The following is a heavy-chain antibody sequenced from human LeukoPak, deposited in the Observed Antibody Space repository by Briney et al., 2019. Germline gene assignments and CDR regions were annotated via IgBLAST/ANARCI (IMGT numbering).Heavy chain of an antibody. J-gene: IGHJ3*02. CDR1: GVSFSGYY. Sequence: SETLSLTCAVYGVSFSGYYWSWVRQPPGKGLEWLGEINHSGSTNYNPSLKSRVTISVDTSKNQFSLKQSSVTAADTAVYYCARLYSSGWYNDAFDIWGQGTMVTVSS. CDR3: ARLYSSGWYNDAFDI. V-gene: IGHV4-34*01. CDR2: INHSGST. D-gene: IGHD6-19*01.